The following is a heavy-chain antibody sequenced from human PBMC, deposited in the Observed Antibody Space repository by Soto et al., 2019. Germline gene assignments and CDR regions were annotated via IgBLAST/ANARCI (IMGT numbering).Heavy chain of an antibody. CDR1: GFTFSSYW. J-gene: IGHJ6*02. V-gene: IGHV3-74*01. D-gene: IGHD3-3*01. Sequence: GGSLRLSCAASGFTFSSYWMHWVRQGPLTGQVWVWRGNSDGSSTTYADSVKGRFTISRDNAKNTRYLQLNSLRAEDTAVYYCARVNSAEYEFWSGQNSVSYYDYYGMDVWGQGTTVTVSS. CDR3: ARVNSAEYEFWSGQNSVSYYDYYGMDV. CDR2: GNSDGSST.